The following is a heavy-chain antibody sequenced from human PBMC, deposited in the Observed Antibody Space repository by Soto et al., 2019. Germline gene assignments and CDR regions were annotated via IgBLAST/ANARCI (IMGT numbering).Heavy chain of an antibody. Sequence: ASVKVSCKVSGYTLTELSIHWVRQAPGKGLEWMGGFDPEDGEIIYAQKFQGRVTMTEETSTDTAYMELNSLRSEDTAVYYCAADSGAPQLLRPKKYFFFDYWGQGTLVTVSS. CDR3: AADSGAPQLLRPKKYFFFDY. D-gene: IGHD1-26*01. J-gene: IGHJ4*02. V-gene: IGHV1-24*01. CDR2: FDPEDGEI. CDR1: GYTLTELS.